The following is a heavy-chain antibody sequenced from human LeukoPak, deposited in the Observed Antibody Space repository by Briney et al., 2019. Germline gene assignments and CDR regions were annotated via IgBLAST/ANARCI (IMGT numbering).Heavy chain of an antibody. Sequence: PGRSLRLSCAASGFTFSIYGIHWVRQAPGRGLEWVAVISYDGSNKYYADSVKGRFTISRDNSKSTVYLQMNSLRPEDTAVYYCAKVPERRDAYKISPPFDYWGQGTLVTVSS. CDR1: GFTFSIYG. V-gene: IGHV3-30*18. J-gene: IGHJ4*02. D-gene: IGHD5-24*01. CDR2: ISYDGSNK. CDR3: AKVPERRDAYKISPPFDY.